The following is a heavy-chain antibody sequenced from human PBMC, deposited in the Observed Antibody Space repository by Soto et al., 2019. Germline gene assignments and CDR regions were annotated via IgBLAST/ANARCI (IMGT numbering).Heavy chain of an antibody. CDR3: ARDRVESGYPEYFQH. Sequence: EVQLVESGGGLIQPGGSLRLSCAASGFTVSSNYMSWVRQAPGKGLEWVSVIYSGGSTYYADSVKGGFTISRDNSKTTLYLQMNSLRAEDTAVYYCARDRVESGYPEYFQHWGQGPLVTVSS. D-gene: IGHD3-22*01. CDR1: GFTVSSNY. CDR2: IYSGGST. J-gene: IGHJ1*01. V-gene: IGHV3-53*01.